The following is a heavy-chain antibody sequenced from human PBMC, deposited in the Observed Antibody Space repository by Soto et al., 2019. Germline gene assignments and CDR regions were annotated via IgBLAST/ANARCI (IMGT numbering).Heavy chain of an antibody. J-gene: IGHJ5*02. CDR2: INHSGST. V-gene: IGHV4-34*01. CDR1: GGSFSGYY. Sequence: LSLTCAVYGGSFSGYYWSWIRQPPGKGLEWIGEINHSGSTNYNPSLKSRVTISVDTSKNQLSLKLSSVTAADTAVYYCARGPYYYDSSGYYKDWFDPWGQGTLVTVSS. D-gene: IGHD3-22*01. CDR3: ARGPYYYDSSGYYKDWFDP.